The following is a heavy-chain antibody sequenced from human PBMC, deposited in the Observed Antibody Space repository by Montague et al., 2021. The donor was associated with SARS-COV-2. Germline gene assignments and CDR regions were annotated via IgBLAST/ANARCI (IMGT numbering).Heavy chain of an antibody. V-gene: IGHV4-4*07. Sequence: SETLSLTCSVSGDSITNHYWSWIRQPAGKGLEWIGRMHFTGRTNFSPFFSSRLTMSADTSKNQFSLKLTSVTAADTAVYFCARDRFDFGAGRQGTIDFWGQGTLVTVSS. D-gene: IGHD3-10*01. CDR2: MHFTGRT. CDR3: ARDRFDFGAGRQGTIDF. CDR1: GDSITNHY. J-gene: IGHJ4*02.